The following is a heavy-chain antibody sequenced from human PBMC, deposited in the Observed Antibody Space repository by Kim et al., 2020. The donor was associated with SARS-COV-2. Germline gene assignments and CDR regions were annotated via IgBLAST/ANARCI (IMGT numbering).Heavy chain of an antibody. V-gene: IGHV3-23*01. Sequence: MRDSGVRTHDADSVKGRFTISRDNSKSTLFLQMNSLRAEDTAVYYCEASDYWGQGSLVTVSS. J-gene: IGHJ4*02. CDR2: MRDSGVRT. CDR3: EASDY.